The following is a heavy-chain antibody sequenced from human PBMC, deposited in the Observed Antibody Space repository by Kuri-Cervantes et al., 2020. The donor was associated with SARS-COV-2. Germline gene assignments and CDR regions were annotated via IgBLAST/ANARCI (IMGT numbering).Heavy chain of an antibody. CDR2: ISGSGGST. Sequence: GESLKISCAASGFTFSSYAMSWVRQAPGKGLEWVSAISGSGGSTYYADSVKGRFTISRDNSKNTLYLQMNSLRAEDTAVYYCAKPSSSSLNYYYYMDVWGKGTMVTVSS. CDR3: AKPSSSSLNYYYYMDV. CDR1: GFTFSSYA. J-gene: IGHJ6*03. V-gene: IGHV3-23*01. D-gene: IGHD6-6*01.